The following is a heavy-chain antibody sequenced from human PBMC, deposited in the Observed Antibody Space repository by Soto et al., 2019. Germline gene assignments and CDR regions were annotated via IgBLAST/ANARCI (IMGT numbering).Heavy chain of an antibody. J-gene: IGHJ4*02. V-gene: IGHV3-30*18. CDR2: ISYDGSNK. Sequence: QVQLVESGGGVVQPGRSPRLSCAASGFTFSSYGMHWVRQAPGKGLEWVAVISYDGSNKYYADSVKGRFTISRDNSKNTLYLQMNSLRAEDTAVYYCAKEGYSSSSAADYWGQGTLVTVSS. D-gene: IGHD6-6*01. CDR1: GFTFSSYG. CDR3: AKEGYSSSSAADY.